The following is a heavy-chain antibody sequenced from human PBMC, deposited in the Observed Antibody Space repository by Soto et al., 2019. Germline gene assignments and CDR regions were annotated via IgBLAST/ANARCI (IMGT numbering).Heavy chain of an antibody. CDR1: GFSFSSYG. V-gene: IGHV3-30*18. CDR3: AKDTYYHDSSGYYIFDY. D-gene: IGHD3-22*01. J-gene: IGHJ4*02. Sequence: GGSLRLSCAASGFSFSSYGMHWVRQAPGKGLEWVAGISYDGNRKNYADSVKDRFTIPRDNSKNTVYLQMNSLRPEDTAVFYCAKDTYYHDSSGYYIFDYWGQGTLVTVSS. CDR2: ISYDGNRK.